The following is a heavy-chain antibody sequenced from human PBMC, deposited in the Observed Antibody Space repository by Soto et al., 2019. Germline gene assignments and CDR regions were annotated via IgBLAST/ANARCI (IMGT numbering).Heavy chain of an antibody. CDR1: GFRFDDFG. CDR3: ARDGGVAVAVDAFDI. CDR2: ITWNGVTT. V-gene: IGHV3-20*04. D-gene: IGHD6-19*01. Sequence: EEQLVESGGGVVRPGVSLTLSCAASGFRFDDFGMSWVRQAPGKGLEWVSGITWNGVTTGYVKSVKGRFTISRDNAKNSLDLQMGRLRAEDTAIYYCARDGGVAVAVDAFDIWGQGTMVSVAS. J-gene: IGHJ3*02.